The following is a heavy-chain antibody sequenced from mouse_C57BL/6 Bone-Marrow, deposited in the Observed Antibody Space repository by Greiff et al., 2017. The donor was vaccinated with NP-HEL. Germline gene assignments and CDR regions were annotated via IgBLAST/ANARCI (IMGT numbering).Heavy chain of an antibody. CDR2: IYPGDGDT. J-gene: IGHJ1*03. CDR1: GYAFSSYW. Sequence: QVQLQQSGAELVKPGASVKISCKASGYAFSSYWMNWVKQRPGKGLEWIGQIYPGDGDTNYKGKFKGKATLTADKSSSTAYMQLSSLTSEDSAVYFCARTGSSYVGYFDVWGTGTTVTVSS. CDR3: ARTGSSYVGYFDV. V-gene: IGHV1-80*01. D-gene: IGHD1-1*01.